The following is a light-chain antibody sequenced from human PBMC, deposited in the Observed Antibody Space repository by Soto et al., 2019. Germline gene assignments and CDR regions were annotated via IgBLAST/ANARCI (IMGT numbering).Light chain of an antibody. CDR1: QSIDTW. CDR3: QRYNNIART. J-gene: IGKJ1*01. V-gene: IGKV1-5*01. CDR2: DAS. Sequence: DIQMTQSPATLSASVGDRVTITCRASQSIDTWLAWYQQKPGKAPILLIYDASTLESGVPSRFSGGGSGTEITLTISSLQPDDFATYYCQRYNNIARTFGQVTKVDIK.